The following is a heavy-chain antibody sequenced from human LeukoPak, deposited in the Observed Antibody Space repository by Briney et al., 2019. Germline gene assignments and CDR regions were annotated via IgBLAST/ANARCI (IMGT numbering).Heavy chain of an antibody. V-gene: IGHV1-69*13. J-gene: IGHJ4*02. D-gene: IGHD3-16*01. CDR2: IIPIFGTA. Sequence: ASVKVSCKASGGTFSSYAISWVRQAPGQGLEWMGGIIPIFGTANYAQKFQGRVTITAYESTSTAYMELSSLRSEDTAVYYCARDIGGKAGHEDYWGQGTLVTVSS. CDR1: GGTFSSYA. CDR3: ARDIGGKAGHEDY.